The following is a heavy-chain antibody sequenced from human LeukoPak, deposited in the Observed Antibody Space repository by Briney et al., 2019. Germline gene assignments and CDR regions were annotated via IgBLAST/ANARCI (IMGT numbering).Heavy chain of an antibody. CDR2: IRPDGSDK. CDR3: ARDGGSAIPFDY. Sequence: GGSLRLSSAASGFTFNAYRMSWVRQAPGKGREWVANIRPDGSDKYYVDSVKGRFTISRDNAQNSLYLQMNSLRAEDTAVYYCARDGGSAIPFDYWGQGTLVTVSS. V-gene: IGHV3-7*01. CDR1: GFTFNAYR. J-gene: IGHJ4*02.